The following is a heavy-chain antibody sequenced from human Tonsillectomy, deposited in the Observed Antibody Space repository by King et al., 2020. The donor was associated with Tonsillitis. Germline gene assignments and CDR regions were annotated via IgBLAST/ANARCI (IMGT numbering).Heavy chain of an antibody. J-gene: IGHJ6*03. D-gene: IGHD6-13*01. CDR3: ARPGLKYTSSWNYYMDV. CDR2: IIPIFAAA. V-gene: IGHV1-69*01. Sequence: VQLVQSGAEVKKPGSSVKVSCKASGGTFSSYAINWVRQAPGQGLEWMGGIIPIFAAANYAQKFQGRVTITADESTSTAYMELTSLRSEDTAAYYCARPGLKYTSSWNYYMDVWGKGTTVTVSS. CDR1: GGTFSSYA.